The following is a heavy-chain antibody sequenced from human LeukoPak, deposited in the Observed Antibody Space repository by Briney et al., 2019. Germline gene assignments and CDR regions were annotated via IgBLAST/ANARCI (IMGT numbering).Heavy chain of an antibody. CDR3: AKDLGESYYYGMDV. V-gene: IGHV3-30*18. CDR2: ISYDGSNK. D-gene: IGHD3-16*01. CDR1: GYTFSSYY. Sequence: SCKASGYTFSSYYMHWVRQAPGKGLEWVAVISYDGSNKYYADSVKGRFTISRDNSKNTLYLQMNSLRAEDTAVYYCAKDLGESYYYGMDVWGQGTTVTVSS. J-gene: IGHJ6*02.